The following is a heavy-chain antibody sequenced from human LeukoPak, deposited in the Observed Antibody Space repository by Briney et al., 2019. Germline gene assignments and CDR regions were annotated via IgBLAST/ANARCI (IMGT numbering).Heavy chain of an antibody. V-gene: IGHV3-33*01. CDR2: IWYDGSNK. D-gene: IGHD3-10*01. Sequence: GRSLRLSCAASGFTFSSYGMHWVRQAPGKGLEWVAVIWYDGSNKYYADSVKGRFTISRDNSKNTLYLQMNSLRAEDTAVYYCARGLLPVGTMVRGVVYYGMDVWGQGTTVTVSS. J-gene: IGHJ6*02. CDR1: GFTFSSYG. CDR3: ARGLLPVGTMVRGVVYYGMDV.